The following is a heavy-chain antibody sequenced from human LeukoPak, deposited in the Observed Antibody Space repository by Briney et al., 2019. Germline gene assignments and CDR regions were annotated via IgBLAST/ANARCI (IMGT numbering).Heavy chain of an antibody. D-gene: IGHD3-22*01. V-gene: IGHV4-39*07. CDR3: ARDYYDSSGYYFAFDI. CDR2: IYYSGST. J-gene: IGHJ3*02. Sequence: SETLSLTCTVSGGSISSSSYYWGWIRQPPGKGLEWIGSIYYSGSTYYNPSLKSRVTISVDTSKNQFSLKLSSVTAADTAVYYCARDYYDSSGYYFAFDIWGQGTMVTVSS. CDR1: GGSISSSSYY.